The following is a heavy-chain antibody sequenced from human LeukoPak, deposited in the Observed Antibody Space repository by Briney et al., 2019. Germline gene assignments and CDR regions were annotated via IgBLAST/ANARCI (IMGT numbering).Heavy chain of an antibody. V-gene: IGHV4-59*01. CDR1: GGSISSYY. CDR2: IYYSGST. Sequence: PSETLSLTCTVSGGSISSYYWSWIRQPSGKGLEWIGYIYYSGSTNYNPSLKSRVTISVDTSKNQFSLKLSSVTAADTAVYYCARGITIFGVVIMDYYYYMDVWGKGTTVTVSS. J-gene: IGHJ6*03. CDR3: ARGITIFGVVIMDYYYYMDV. D-gene: IGHD3-3*01.